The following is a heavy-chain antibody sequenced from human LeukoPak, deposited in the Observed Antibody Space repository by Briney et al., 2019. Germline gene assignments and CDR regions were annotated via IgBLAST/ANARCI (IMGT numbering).Heavy chain of an antibody. CDR1: GGSISGYY. V-gene: IGHV4-59*01. D-gene: IGHD5-24*01. CDR2: VYFIGGT. Sequence: PSETLSLTCTVSGGSISGYYWSWIRQPPGKGLEWIGYVYFIGGTNYNPSLKSRVTMSVDTSQNHFSLNLRSVTTADTAVYYCARVVPDGYSDYWGQGTLVTVSS. J-gene: IGHJ4*02. CDR3: ARVVPDGYSDY.